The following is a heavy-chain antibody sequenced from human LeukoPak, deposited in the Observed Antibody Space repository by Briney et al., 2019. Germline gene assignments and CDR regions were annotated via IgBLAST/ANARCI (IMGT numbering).Heavy chain of an antibody. D-gene: IGHD2-15*01. Sequence: GGSLRLSCAASGFTFGSYSMNWVRQAPGKGLEWVSSISSSSSYIYYADSVKGRFTISRDNAKNSLYLQMNSLRAEDTAVYYCARDLGYEVAGPIDYWGQGTLVTVSS. CDR3: ARDLGYEVAGPIDY. CDR2: ISSSSSYI. J-gene: IGHJ4*02. V-gene: IGHV3-21*01. CDR1: GFTFGSYS.